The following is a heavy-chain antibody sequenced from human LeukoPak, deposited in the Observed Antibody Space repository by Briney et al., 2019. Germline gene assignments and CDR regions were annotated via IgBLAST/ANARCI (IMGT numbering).Heavy chain of an antibody. V-gene: IGHV3-9*01. CDR2: ISWNSGSI. CDR1: GFTFDDYA. J-gene: IGHJ6*02. Sequence: ALRLSCAASGFTFDDYAMHWVRQAPGKGVEWVSGISWNSGSIGYADSVKGRFTISRDNAKNSLYLQMNSLRAEDTALYYCAKVGYCSSTSCPPDVWGQGTTVTVSS. D-gene: IGHD2-2*01. CDR3: AKVGYCSSTSCPPDV.